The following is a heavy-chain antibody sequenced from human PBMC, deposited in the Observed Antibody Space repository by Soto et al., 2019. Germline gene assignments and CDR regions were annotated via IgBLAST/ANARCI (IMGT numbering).Heavy chain of an antibody. V-gene: IGHV6-1*01. CDR3: AGTTSHQWYYMDV. J-gene: IGHJ6*03. CDR2: TYYRSRWYN. D-gene: IGHD1-7*01. Sequence: QVQLQESGPGLVKPSQTLSLTCAISGDSVSSNSAAWNWIRLSPSRGLEWLARTYYRSRWYNDYDVSVRSRITVNPDTSKNQFSLQLTSVAPEDTAVYYCAGTTSHQWYYMDVWGKGTTVTVSS. CDR1: GDSVSSNSAA.